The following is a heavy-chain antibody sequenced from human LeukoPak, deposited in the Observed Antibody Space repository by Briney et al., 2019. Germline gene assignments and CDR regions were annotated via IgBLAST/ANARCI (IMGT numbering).Heavy chain of an antibody. CDR1: GFTFSSRC. D-gene: IGHD6-19*01. V-gene: IGHV3-74*01. J-gene: IGHJ4*02. Sequence: GGSMRLSCAASGFTFSSRCMHWVRQSPGKGLVWVSHVNSDESSTNYADSVKGRFTISRDNAKNTLYLQMNSLRAEDTAVYYCATSGWLTDYFDYWGQGILVTVSS. CDR3: ATSGWLTDYFDY. CDR2: VNSDESST.